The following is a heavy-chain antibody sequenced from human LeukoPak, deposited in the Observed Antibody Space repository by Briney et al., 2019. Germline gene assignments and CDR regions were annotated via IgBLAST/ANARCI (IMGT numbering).Heavy chain of an antibody. D-gene: IGHD6-19*01. V-gene: IGHV3-15*01. J-gene: IGHJ4*02. CDR2: IKSKTDGGTT. Sequence: PGGSERLSCAASGFTFSNAWMSWVRQAPGKGLEWVGRIKSKTDGGTTDYAAPVKGRFTISRDNARNSQYLQMNNLRAEDTAVYYCASAGGWVFFNWGQGTLVTVSS. CDR3: ASAGGWVFFN. CDR1: GFTFSNAW.